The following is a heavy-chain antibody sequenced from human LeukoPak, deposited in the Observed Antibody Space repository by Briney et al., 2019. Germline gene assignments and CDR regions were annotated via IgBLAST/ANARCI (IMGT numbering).Heavy chain of an antibody. V-gene: IGHV3-23*01. CDR3: AKDRRRIAVAGISPFDY. Sequence: GGSLRLSCAASGFTFSSYAMSWVRQAPGKGLEWVSAISGGGGSTYYADSVKGRFTISRDNSKNTLYLQMNSLRAEDTAVYYCAKDRRRIAVAGISPFDYWGQGTLVTVSS. CDR1: GFTFSSYA. J-gene: IGHJ4*02. D-gene: IGHD6-19*01. CDR2: ISGGGGST.